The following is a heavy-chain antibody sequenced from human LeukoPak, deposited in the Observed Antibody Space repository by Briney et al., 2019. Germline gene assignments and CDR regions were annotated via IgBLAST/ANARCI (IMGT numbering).Heavy chain of an antibody. Sequence: GGSLRLSCAASGLTYNYYSMNWVRQAPGKGLEWVSSISSSSRYIYYADSVKGRFTISRDNAKNSLFLQMNSLRAEDTAIYYCARDREEDYYMDVWGKGATVTVSS. CDR1: GLTYNYYS. V-gene: IGHV3-21*01. J-gene: IGHJ6*03. CDR3: ARDREEDYYMDV. CDR2: ISSSSRYI.